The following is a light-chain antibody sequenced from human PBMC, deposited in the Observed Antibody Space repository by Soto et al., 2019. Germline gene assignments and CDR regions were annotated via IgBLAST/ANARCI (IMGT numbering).Light chain of an antibody. V-gene: IGKV1-5*03. CDR1: QTISSW. CDR2: KAS. J-gene: IGKJ2*01. Sequence: SPSTLSGSVGDRVTITCRASQTISSWLAWYQQKPGKAPKLLIYKASTLKSGVPSRFSGSGSGTDFSLTISRLEPEDSAVYYCHQYHSPPQTFGQGTKVDIK. CDR3: HQYHSPPQT.